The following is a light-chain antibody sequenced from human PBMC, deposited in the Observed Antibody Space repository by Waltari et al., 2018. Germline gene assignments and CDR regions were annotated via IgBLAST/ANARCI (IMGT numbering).Light chain of an antibody. Sequence: EIVLTQSPGTLSLSPGERATLSCRTSQSVTRALAWYQQKPRQAPRLLIYGASNRATCIPGRFSGRCAGTYFSTTSSMLDPEDFAFYYCQHCLRLPVTFGQGTKVEVK. J-gene: IGKJ1*01. CDR2: GAS. CDR1: QSVTRA. CDR3: QHCLRLPVT. V-gene: IGKV3D-11*02.